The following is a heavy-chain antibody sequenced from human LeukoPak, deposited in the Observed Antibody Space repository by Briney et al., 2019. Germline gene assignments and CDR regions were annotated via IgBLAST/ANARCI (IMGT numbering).Heavy chain of an antibody. J-gene: IGHJ4*02. CDR3: SANFDF. D-gene: IGHD6-25*01. V-gene: IGHV3-74*01. CDR1: GLAFSAYK. CDR2: ISTDGYTT. Sequence: PGGSLRLSCAASGLAFSAYKMHWVRQAPRKGLVWVSRISTDGYTTDYADFVQGRFTASRDNTKNTWSLEMNSLRAEDTAVYYCSANFDFWGQGTLVTVSS.